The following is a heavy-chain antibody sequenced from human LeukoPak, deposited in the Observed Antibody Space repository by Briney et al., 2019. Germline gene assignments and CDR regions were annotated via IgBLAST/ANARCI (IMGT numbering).Heavy chain of an antibody. Sequence: PSETLSLTCTVSGGSISSGSYYWAWIRQPPGKGLEWIESISYSGSTYYNPSLKGRDTISVDTSKNQFSLKLSSVTATDTAVYYCARQISSRTQPCDWFDSWGQGTLVTVSS. CDR1: GGSISSGSYY. CDR2: ISYSGST. V-gene: IGHV4-39*01. D-gene: IGHD6-13*01. CDR3: ARQISSRTQPCDWFDS. J-gene: IGHJ5*01.